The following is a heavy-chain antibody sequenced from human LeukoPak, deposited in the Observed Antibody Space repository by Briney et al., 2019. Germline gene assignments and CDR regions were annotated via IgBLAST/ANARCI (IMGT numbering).Heavy chain of an antibody. CDR1: GYTFTGYY. V-gene: IGHV1-2*02. D-gene: IGHD2-15*01. CDR3: AREQKVVVAAHFDY. Sequence: ASVKVSCKASGYTFTGYYMHWVRQAPGQGLEWMGWINPNSGGTNYAQKFQGRVTMTRDTSISTAYMELSRLRSDDTAVYYCAREQKVVVAAHFDYWGQGTLVTVSS. CDR2: INPNSGGT. J-gene: IGHJ4*02.